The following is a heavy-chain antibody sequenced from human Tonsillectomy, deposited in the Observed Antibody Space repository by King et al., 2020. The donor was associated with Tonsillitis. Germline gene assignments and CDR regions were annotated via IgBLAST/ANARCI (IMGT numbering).Heavy chain of an antibody. D-gene: IGHD3-16*01. Sequence: VQLVQSGAEVKKPGSSVKVSCKASGGTFSSYAISWVRQAPGQGLEWMGRIIPILGIANYAQKFQGRVTITADKSTSTAYMELSSLRSEDTAVYYCARCYVWGRYTIDYWGQGTLVTVSS. CDR3: ARCYVWGRYTIDY. CDR2: IIPILGIA. J-gene: IGHJ4*02. V-gene: IGHV1-69*04. CDR1: GGTFSSYA.